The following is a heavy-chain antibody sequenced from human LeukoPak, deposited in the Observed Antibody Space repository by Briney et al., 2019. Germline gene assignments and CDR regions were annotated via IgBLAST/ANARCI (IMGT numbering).Heavy chain of an antibody. V-gene: IGHV4-61*01. Sequence: PSETLSLTCTVSGGSVSSGSYYWSWIRQPPGKGLEWIGYIYYSGSTNYNPSLKSRVTISVDTSKNQFSLKLSSVTAADAAVYYCARGGGGNYDSSHGAFDYWGQGTLVTVSS. CDR1: GGSVSSGSYY. J-gene: IGHJ4*02. CDR2: IYYSGST. D-gene: IGHD3-22*01. CDR3: ARGGGGNYDSSHGAFDY.